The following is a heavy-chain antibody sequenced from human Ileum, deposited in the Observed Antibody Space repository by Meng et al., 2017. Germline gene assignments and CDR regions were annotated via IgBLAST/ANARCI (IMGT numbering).Heavy chain of an antibody. J-gene: IGHJ1*01. D-gene: IGHD2-8*01. V-gene: IGHV4-34*01. CDR2: INHSGST. CDR3: VSGLPLPNAIRTAYFPL. CDR1: GGAFDGYY. Sequence: QAQLQQWGAGLLKPSETLSLSCAVYGGAFDGYYWTWIRQSPGKGLEWSGEINHSGSTNFNPSLKSRVTMSVDTSKKQFSLNLTSVTAADTAMYYSVSGLPLPNAIRTAYFPLWGQGTLVTVSS.